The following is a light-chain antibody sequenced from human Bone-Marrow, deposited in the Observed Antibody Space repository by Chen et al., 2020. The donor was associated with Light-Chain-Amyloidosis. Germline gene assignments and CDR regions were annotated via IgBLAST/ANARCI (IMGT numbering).Light chain of an antibody. V-gene: IGLV3-25*03. CDR2: RDT. CDR3: QSADSSGTYEVI. Sequence: SSELTPPPSVSVSPGQTARLTCSGDDLPTKYAYCYQQKPGQAPVLVIHRDTERPSGISERFSGSSSGTTATLTISGVQAEDEADYHCQSADSSGTYEVIFGGGTKLTVL. J-gene: IGLJ2*01. CDR1: DLPTKY.